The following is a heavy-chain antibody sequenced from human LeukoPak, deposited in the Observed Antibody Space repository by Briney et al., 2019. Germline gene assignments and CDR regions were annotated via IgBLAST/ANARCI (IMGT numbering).Heavy chain of an antibody. CDR2: MFYSEST. D-gene: IGHD6-19*01. CDR3: ARSYSSGPFDL. Sequence: PSETLSLTCSVSGASVSDGSYYWSWIRQPPGKGLEWIGYMFYSESTKYNPSLKSRVTISVDKSKNQFSLHMSSVTAADTAVYYCARSYSSGPFDLWGQGTLVIASS. CDR1: GASVSDGSYY. V-gene: IGHV4-61*01. J-gene: IGHJ4*02.